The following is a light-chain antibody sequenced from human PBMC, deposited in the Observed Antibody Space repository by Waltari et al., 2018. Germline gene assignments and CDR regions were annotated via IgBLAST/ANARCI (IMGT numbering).Light chain of an antibody. V-gene: IGKV1-5*03. J-gene: IGKJ2*02. Sequence: DIQMTQSPSTLSASVGERVTITCRASQSISSWLAWCQQKPGKAPKLLLYKASSLESGVPSRFSGSGSGTEFTLTISSLQPDDFATYYCQHSGTFGQGTKLEIK. CDR3: QHSGT. CDR1: QSISSW. CDR2: KAS.